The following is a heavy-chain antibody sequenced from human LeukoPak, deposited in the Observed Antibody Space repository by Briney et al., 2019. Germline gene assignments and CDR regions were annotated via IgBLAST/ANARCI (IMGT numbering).Heavy chain of an antibody. CDR2: IRHSDSNT. Sequence: GGSLRLSCAASGFTFSSSDMSWVRQAPGSGLEWVSSIRHSDSNTYYADSVVGRLTISRDNSKNTLYLQMNSLSAEDTAVYYCAKRGNPTVGHHYLDVWGKGTTVSVSS. D-gene: IGHD1-1*01. CDR3: AKRGNPTVGHHYLDV. J-gene: IGHJ6*03. CDR1: GFTFSSSD. V-gene: IGHV3-23*05.